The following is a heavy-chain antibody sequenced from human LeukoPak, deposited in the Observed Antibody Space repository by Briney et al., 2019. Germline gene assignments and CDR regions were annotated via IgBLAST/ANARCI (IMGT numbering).Heavy chain of an antibody. J-gene: IGHJ4*02. CDR2: IYVSGSS. CDR3: ARDDVDTPPFDY. D-gene: IGHD5-18*01. CDR1: GGSISSYY. Sequence: SETLSLTCTVSGGSISSYYWSWIRQPAGEGLEWIGRIYVSGSSVYNPSLKSRVTISVDTSKNQLSLRLKSVTAADTAVYYCARDDVDTPPFDYLGQGTLVTVSS. V-gene: IGHV4-4*07.